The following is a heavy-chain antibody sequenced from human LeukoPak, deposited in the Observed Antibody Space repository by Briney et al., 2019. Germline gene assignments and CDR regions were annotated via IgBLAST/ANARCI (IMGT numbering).Heavy chain of an antibody. V-gene: IGHV4-30-2*01. CDR2: IYHSGST. CDR1: GGSISSGGYS. J-gene: IGHJ4*02. Sequence: PSHTLSLTCAVSGGSISSGGYSWSWIRQPPGKGLEWIGYIYHSGSTCYNPSLKSRVTISVDRSKNQFSLKLSSVTAADTAVYYCARAVCSSTSCHLAFDYWGQGTLVTVSS. D-gene: IGHD2-2*01. CDR3: ARAVCSSTSCHLAFDY.